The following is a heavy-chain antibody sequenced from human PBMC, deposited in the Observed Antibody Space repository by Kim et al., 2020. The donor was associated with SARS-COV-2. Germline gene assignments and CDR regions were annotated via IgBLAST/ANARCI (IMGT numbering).Heavy chain of an antibody. CDR3: ASPGLDDSSGYYYR. J-gene: IGHJ5*02. CDR2: IYHSGST. CDR1: GYSISSGYY. Sequence: SETLSLTCTVSGYSISSGYYWGWIRQPPGKGLEWIGSIYHSGSTYYNPSLKSRVTISVDTSKNQFSLKLSSVTAADTAVYYCASPGLDDSSGYYYRWGQG. V-gene: IGHV4-38-2*02. D-gene: IGHD3-22*01.